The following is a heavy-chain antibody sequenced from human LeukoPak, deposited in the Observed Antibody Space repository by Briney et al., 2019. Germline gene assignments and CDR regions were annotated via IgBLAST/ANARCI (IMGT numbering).Heavy chain of an antibody. J-gene: IGHJ4*02. CDR2: ISSSSSYI. D-gene: IGHD5-12*01. CDR1: GFTFSSYS. Sequence: GGALRLSCAASGFTFSSYSMNWVRQAPGKGLEWVSSISSSSSYIYYADSVKGRFTISRDNAKNSLYLQMNSLRAEDTAVYYCASLPSGYAGDYWGQGTLVTVSS. V-gene: IGHV3-21*01. CDR3: ASLPSGYAGDY.